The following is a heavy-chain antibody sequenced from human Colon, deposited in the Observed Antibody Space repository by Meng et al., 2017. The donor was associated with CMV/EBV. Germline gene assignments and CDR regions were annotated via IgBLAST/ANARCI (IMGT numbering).Heavy chain of an antibody. CDR2: ISGSVTNT. CDR1: AFTFSICA. CDR3: AKGSASSRPYYFDF. V-gene: IGHV3-23*01. J-gene: IGHJ4*02. Sequence: GGSLRLSCAASAFTFSICAMTWVRQAPGKGLQWVSLISGSVTNTYYADSVRGRFTISRDSSKNTLYLQMNSLRAEDTAVYYCAKGSASSRPYYFDFWGQGTLVTVSS. D-gene: IGHD1-26*01.